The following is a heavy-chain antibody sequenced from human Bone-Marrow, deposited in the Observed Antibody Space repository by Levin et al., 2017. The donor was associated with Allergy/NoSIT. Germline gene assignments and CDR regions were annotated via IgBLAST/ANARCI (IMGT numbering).Heavy chain of an antibody. V-gene: IGHV5-51*01. D-gene: IGHD2/OR15-2a*01. CDR3: AGLRTTLTATRAFDL. CDR2: IYPGDSTA. CDR1: GFSFPNYW. J-gene: IGHJ3*01. Sequence: GESLKISCKGSGFSFPNYWIAWVRQMPGKGLEYMGIIYPGDSTATYSPSFQGQVTILVDKSINTAYLQWSSLKASDIAMYYCAGLRTTLTATRAFDLWGQGTMVIVSS.